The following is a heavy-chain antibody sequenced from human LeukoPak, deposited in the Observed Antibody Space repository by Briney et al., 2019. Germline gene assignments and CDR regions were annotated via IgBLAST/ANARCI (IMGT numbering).Heavy chain of an antibody. CDR2: ISAYNGNT. D-gene: IGHD3-10*01. Sequence: ASVKVSCKASGYTFTSYGISWVRQAPGQGLEWVGWISAYNGNTNYAQKLQGRVTMTTDTSTSTAYMELRSLRSDDTAVYYCARDGSYYYGSGSYYSGDYWGQGTLVTVSS. V-gene: IGHV1-18*01. CDR3: ARDGSYYYGSGSYYSGDY. CDR1: GYTFTSYG. J-gene: IGHJ4*02.